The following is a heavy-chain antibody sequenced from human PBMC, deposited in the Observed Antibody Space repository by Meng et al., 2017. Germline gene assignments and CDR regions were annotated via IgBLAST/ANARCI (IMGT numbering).Heavy chain of an antibody. V-gene: IGHV3-53*02. CDR3: ARDSSSGWYHNY. J-gene: IGHJ4*02. CDR2: IYSGGST. CDR1: GFSVTTSY. Sequence: VQLAETGGGLIQPGGSLGLSWTASGFSVTTSYMSWVRQAPGKGLEWVSVIYSGGSTYYADSVKGRFSISRDNSKNTPYLQMNSLRAEDTAVYFCARDSSSGWYHNYWGQGTLVTVSS. D-gene: IGHD6-19*01.